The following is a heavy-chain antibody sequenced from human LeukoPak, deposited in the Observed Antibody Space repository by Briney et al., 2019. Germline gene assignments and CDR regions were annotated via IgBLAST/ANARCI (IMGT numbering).Heavy chain of an antibody. CDR1: GSTFSTYA. D-gene: IGHD6-19*01. CDR3: ARDDPYSSGWYIVFDI. Sequence: PGRSLRLSCAASGSTFSTYAMHWVRQAPGKGLEWVAIISYDGTNKYYADSVKGRFTISRDNSKNTLYLQMNSLRAEDTAVYYCARDDPYSSGWYIVFDIWGQGTMVTVSS. J-gene: IGHJ3*02. V-gene: IGHV3-30-3*01. CDR2: ISYDGTNK.